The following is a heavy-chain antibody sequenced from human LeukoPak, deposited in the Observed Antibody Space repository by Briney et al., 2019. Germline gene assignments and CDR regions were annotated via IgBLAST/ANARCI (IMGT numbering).Heavy chain of an antibody. J-gene: IGHJ4*02. V-gene: IGHV4-59*01. CDR1: GGSISNYW. Sequence: SETLSLTCTVSGGSISNYWWSWIRQPPGKGLEWIGYVFDSGGTNYNPFLKSRVTISVDTSKKQFSLKLSSVTAADTAVYYCARGYSSSWNYFDYWGQGTLVTVSS. CDR3: ARGYSSSWNYFDY. D-gene: IGHD6-13*01. CDR2: VFDSGGT.